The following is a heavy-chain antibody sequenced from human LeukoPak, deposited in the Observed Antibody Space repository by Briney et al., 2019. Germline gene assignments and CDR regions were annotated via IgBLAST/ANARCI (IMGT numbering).Heavy chain of an antibody. D-gene: IGHD5-18*01. Sequence: PGGSLRLSCAASGFTFDDYVMHWVRQAPGKGLEWVSFISGDGGATYYADSAKGRFTISRDNGRKSLYLQMDSLRTGDTALYYCAKGGYTYGGRLFDYWGQGTLVTVSS. CDR1: GFTFDDYV. CDR2: ISGDGGAT. CDR3: AKGGYTYGGRLFDY. V-gene: IGHV3-43*02. J-gene: IGHJ4*02.